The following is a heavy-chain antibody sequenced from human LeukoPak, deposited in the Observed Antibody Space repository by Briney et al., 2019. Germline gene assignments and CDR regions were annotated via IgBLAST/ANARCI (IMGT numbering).Heavy chain of an antibody. CDR2: IYYSGST. CDR3: ARHSPYGDYFDY. V-gene: IGHV4-31*03. J-gene: IGHJ4*02. Sequence: SETLSLTCTVSGGSISSGGYYWSWIRQQPGKGLEWIGYIYYSGSTYYNPSLKSRVTISVDTSKNQFSLKLSSVTAADTAVYYCARHSPYGDYFDYWGQGTLVTVSS. CDR1: GGSISSGGYY. D-gene: IGHD4-17*01.